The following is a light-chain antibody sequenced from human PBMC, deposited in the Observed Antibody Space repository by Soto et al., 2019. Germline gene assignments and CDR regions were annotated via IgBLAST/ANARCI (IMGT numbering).Light chain of an antibody. J-gene: IGKJ1*01. Sequence: ELVLTQSPGTLSLSPGETATLSCRASQSVTCSFLAWYQQKPGQAPWLLIYGASSRATGIPDRFSGSGSGTDVTLTISRLEPEDFAVYYCQQYGSSRTFGQGTKVAIK. CDR2: GAS. CDR3: QQYGSSRT. CDR1: QSVTCSF. V-gene: IGKV3-20*01.